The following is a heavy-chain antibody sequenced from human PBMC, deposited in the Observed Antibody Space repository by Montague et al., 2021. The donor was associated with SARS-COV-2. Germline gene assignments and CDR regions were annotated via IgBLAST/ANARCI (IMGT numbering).Heavy chain of an antibody. D-gene: IGHD2-2*01. CDR2: IYYSGSS. V-gene: IGHV4-39*01. J-gene: IGHJ6*03. CDR3: ARHTVFCTSTSCFQGPSLYFYMDV. Sequence: SETLSLTCSVSGGSISHSSFYWGWIRQPPGKGLEWIGRIYYSGSSSYNPSLKSRVTISIDTSKNQFSLELSSVTAADTAVYYCARHTVFCTSTSCFQGPSLYFYMDVWGKGTTVTVSS. CDR1: GGSISHSSFY.